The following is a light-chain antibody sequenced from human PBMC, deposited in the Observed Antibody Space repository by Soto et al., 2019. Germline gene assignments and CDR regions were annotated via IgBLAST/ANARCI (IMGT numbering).Light chain of an antibody. V-gene: IGKV3-15*01. Sequence: EVVLTQSPDTLSLSPGERATLSCRASQSINTNLAWFQQKPGRAPRLLIFGASTRATDIPARFSGSGSGTEFTLTISSLQSEDFAVYYCQQYDNWPPYTFGQGTKVDIK. J-gene: IGKJ2*01. CDR3: QQYDNWPPYT. CDR2: GAS. CDR1: QSINTN.